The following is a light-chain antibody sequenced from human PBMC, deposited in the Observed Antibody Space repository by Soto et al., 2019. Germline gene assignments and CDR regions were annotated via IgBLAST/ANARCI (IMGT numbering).Light chain of an antibody. CDR2: DNT. J-gene: IGLJ1*01. CDR3: ASWDIDLDGFV. V-gene: IGLV1-51*01. Sequence: QSVLAQSPSVSAAPGQRVTISCSGSSSNIPYQFVSWYQQFPGMAPTLLIYDNTRRPSGVPDRFSATKSGPSATLDIAGLQTADEAVYNCASWDIDLDGFVFGPGTKLTV. CDR1: SSNIPYQF.